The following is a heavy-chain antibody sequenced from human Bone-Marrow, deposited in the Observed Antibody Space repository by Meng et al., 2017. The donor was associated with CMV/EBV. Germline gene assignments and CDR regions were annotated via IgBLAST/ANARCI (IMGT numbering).Heavy chain of an antibody. D-gene: IGHD6-6*01. CDR1: GYIFTKYG. CDR2: ISAYNGDT. CDR3: ARAARPRFRFDP. J-gene: IGHJ5*02. V-gene: IGHV1-18*01. Sequence: ASVKVSCKASGYIFTKYGVNWMRQAPGQGPEWMGWISAYNGDTMYAPKVQGRVTMTTDTSTSTAYMELRGLRSDDTAVYYCARAARPRFRFDPWGQGTLVTVSS.